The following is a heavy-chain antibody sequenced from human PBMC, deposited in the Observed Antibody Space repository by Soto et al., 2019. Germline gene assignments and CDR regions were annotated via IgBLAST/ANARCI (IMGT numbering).Heavy chain of an antibody. Sequence: SQTLSLTCAISGDRVSSNSAAWNWIRQSPSKGLEWLGRTYYRSKWYNDYAVSVKSRITINPDTSKNQFSLQLNSVTPEDTAVYYCVKDGGGVRYNYNIRGDSWVQGTQVTVSS. D-gene: IGHD5-18*01. J-gene: IGHJ4*02. CDR2: TYYRSKWYN. V-gene: IGHV6-1*01. CDR3: VKDGGGVRYNYNIRGDS. CDR1: GDRVSSNSAA.